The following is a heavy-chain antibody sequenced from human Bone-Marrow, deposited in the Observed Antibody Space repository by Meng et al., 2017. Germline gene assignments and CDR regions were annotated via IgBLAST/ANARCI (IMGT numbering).Heavy chain of an antibody. J-gene: IGHJ4*02. CDR3: ATGAAAADH. Sequence: GLLVESGGGLVKPGGSLRLFCVASGLSFTDAWMSWVCQAPGKGLEWVGRIKRNSDGGTIDYAAPVKGRFTISRDDSKNTLYLQMDSLITEDTAVYFCATGAAAADHWGQGTLVTVSS. CDR2: IKRNSDGGTI. V-gene: IGHV3-15*01. D-gene: IGHD6-13*01. CDR1: GLSFTDAW.